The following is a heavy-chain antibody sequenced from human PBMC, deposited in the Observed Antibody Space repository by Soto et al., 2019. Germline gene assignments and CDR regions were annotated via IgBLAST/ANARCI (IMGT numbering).Heavy chain of an antibody. CDR2: INHSGST. Sequence: QVQLQQWGAGLLKPSETLSLTCAVYGGSFSGYYWSWIRQPPGKGLEWIGEINHSGSTNYNPSLKSRVTISVDTSKSQFSLKLSSVTAADTAVFYCARGVSSSWYVSDWFDPWGQGTLVTVSS. D-gene: IGHD6-13*01. CDR1: GGSFSGYY. J-gene: IGHJ5*02. V-gene: IGHV4-34*01. CDR3: ARGVSSSWYVSDWFDP.